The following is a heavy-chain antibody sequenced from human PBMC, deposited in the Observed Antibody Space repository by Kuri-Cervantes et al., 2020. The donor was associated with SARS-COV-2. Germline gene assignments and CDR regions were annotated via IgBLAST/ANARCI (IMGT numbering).Heavy chain of an antibody. D-gene: IGHD2-2*02. Sequence: GSLRLSCAVYGGSFSGYYWSWIRQPPGKGLEGIEEINHSGSTNYNPPLKTRVTISVNTSKNQFSLKLSSVTAAETAVYYCARVGAGVCSSASCYSRAFYYWGQGTLVTVSS. CDR3: ARVGAGVCSSASCYSRAFYY. CDR2: INHSGST. V-gene: IGHV4-34*01. J-gene: IGHJ4*02. CDR1: GGSFSGYY.